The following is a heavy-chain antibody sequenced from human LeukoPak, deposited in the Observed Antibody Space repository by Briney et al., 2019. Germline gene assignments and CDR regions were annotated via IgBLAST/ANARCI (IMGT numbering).Heavy chain of an antibody. J-gene: IGHJ5*02. Sequence: PGGSLRLSCAASGFTFSPYWMTWVRQAPGKGLEWVANIKQDGSEKYYVDSVKGRFTTSRDNAKNSLYLQMNSLRAEDTAVYYCARDLDYGSGTYYPWGQGTLVTVSS. V-gene: IGHV3-7*05. CDR3: ARDLDYGSGTYYP. CDR1: GFTFSPYW. D-gene: IGHD3-10*01. CDR2: IKQDGSEK.